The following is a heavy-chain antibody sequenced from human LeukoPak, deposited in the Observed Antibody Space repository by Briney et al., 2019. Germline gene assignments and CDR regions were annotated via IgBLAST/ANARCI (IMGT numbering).Heavy chain of an antibody. CDR2: FDPRDSQS. J-gene: IGHJ4*02. V-gene: IGHV5-10-1*01. Sequence: GESLKISCKTSGYSFTNYWIIWVRQVPGEGLEWMGRFDPRDSQSNYSPSFQGHVTISTDNSITTAYLQWSSLRASDTAMSYCAAYGDNPHYWGQGTQVTVSS. CDR3: AAYGDNPHY. D-gene: IGHD4-17*01. CDR1: GYSFTNYW.